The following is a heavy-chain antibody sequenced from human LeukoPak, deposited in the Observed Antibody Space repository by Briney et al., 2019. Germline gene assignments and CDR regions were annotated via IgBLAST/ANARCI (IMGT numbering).Heavy chain of an antibody. CDR1: GFTFSDYY. V-gene: IGHV3-11*01. CDR3: ARDRHSYGFDY. Sequence: GGSLRLSCAASGFTFSDYYMSWIRQTPGKGLEWVSYIGSSGSAMFYADSVKGRFTISRDNAKNSLYLQMNSLRAEDTAVYYCARDRHSYGFDYWGQGTLVTVSS. D-gene: IGHD5-18*01. J-gene: IGHJ4*02. CDR2: IGSSGSAM.